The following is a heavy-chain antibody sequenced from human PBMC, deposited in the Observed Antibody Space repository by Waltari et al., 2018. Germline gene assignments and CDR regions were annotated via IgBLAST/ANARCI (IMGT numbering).Heavy chain of an antibody. J-gene: IGHJ4*02. D-gene: IGHD2-15*01. CDR1: GDSISHNFF. CDR2: VHQSGRS. V-gene: IGHV4-4*02. Sequence: QVQLQESGPGLVKPSGTMSPTCTVSGDSISHNFFWSWVRQSPGKGLEWIGQVHQSGRSNYNPSLESRVTVSMDTSKNQFSLRVTSVTAADTAIYYCASDRGRGLYLDSWGQGTLVTVSP. CDR3: ASDRGRGLYLDS.